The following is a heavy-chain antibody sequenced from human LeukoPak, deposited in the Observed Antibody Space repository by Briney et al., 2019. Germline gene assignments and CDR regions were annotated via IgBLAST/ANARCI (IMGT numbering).Heavy chain of an antibody. CDR2: INAGNGNT. D-gene: IGHD3-10*01. J-gene: IGHJ6*04. V-gene: IGHV1-3*01. Sequence: ASVKVSCKASGYTFTSDAMHWVRQAPGQRLECMGCINAGNGNTKYSQKFQGRVTITRDTSASTAYMELSSLRSEDTAVYYCARARTMVRGVIITGYYYGMDVWGKGTTVTVSS. CDR3: ARARTMVRGVIITGYYYGMDV. CDR1: GYTFTSDA.